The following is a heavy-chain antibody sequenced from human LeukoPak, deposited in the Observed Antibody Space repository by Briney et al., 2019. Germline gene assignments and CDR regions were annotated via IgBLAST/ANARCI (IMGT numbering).Heavy chain of an antibody. V-gene: IGHV1-46*03. Sequence: GASVTVSCKASGYTFTSYYMHWVRQAPGQGLEWMGIINPSGGSTSYAQKFQGRVTMTRDTSTSTVYMELSSLRSEDTAVYYCAREVLGDIVVVPAARFDYWGQGTLVTVSS. D-gene: IGHD2-2*01. CDR2: INPSGGST. CDR1: GYTFTSYY. CDR3: AREVLGDIVVVPAARFDY. J-gene: IGHJ4*02.